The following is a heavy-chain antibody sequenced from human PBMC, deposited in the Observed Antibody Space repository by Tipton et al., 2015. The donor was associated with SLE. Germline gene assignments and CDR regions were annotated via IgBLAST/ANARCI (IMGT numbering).Heavy chain of an antibody. CDR1: GFTFSNAW. J-gene: IGHJ4*02. V-gene: IGHV3-15*01. CDR2: IKSKTDGGTT. Sequence: SLRLSCAASGFTFSNAWMSWVRQAPGKGLEWVGRIKSKTDGGTTDYAAPVKGRFTISRDDSKNTLYLQMNSLKTEDTAVYYCTTPLFFGVVGATTSDYWGQGTLVTVSS. CDR3: TTPLFFGVVGATTSDY. D-gene: IGHD1-26*01.